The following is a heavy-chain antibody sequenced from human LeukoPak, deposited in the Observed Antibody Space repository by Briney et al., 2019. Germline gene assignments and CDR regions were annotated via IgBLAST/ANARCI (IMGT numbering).Heavy chain of an antibody. CDR2: INHSGST. J-gene: IGHJ4*02. Sequence: SETLSLTCAVYGGSFSGYYWSWIRQPPGKGLEWIGEINHSGSTNYNPSLKSRVTISVDTSKNQFSLKLNSVTAADTAVYYCARIAVAGGLDYFDHWGQGTLVTVSS. V-gene: IGHV4-34*01. D-gene: IGHD6-19*01. CDR1: GGSFSGYY. CDR3: ARIAVAGGLDYFDH.